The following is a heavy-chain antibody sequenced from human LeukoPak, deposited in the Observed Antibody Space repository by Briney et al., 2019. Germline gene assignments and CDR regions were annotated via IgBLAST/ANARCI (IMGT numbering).Heavy chain of an antibody. D-gene: IGHD5-24*01. J-gene: IGHJ4*02. CDR1: GFTFSSYA. CDR2: ISSNGGST. V-gene: IGHV3-64*01. Sequence: GGSLRLSYAASGFTFSSYAMHWVRQAPGKGLEYVSAISSNGGSTYYANSVKGRFTISRDNSKNTLYLQMGSLRAEDMAVYYCARCRDGYNYDYREGHPPLGYWGQGTLVTVSS. CDR3: ARCRDGYNYDYREGHPPLGY.